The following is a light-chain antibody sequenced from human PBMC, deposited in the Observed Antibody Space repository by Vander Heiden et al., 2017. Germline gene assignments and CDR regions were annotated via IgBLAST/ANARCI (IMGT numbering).Light chain of an antibody. CDR2: ANN. CDR1: GSTYD. Sequence: SVLTHPPSVSGAPAQRVTISWTVFGSTYDVHWYQHHPGTAPKLVIYANNNRPSGVPDRFSGSKSGTSASLAITGLQAEDEASYYCQSFDTSVTGLVVFGGGTKLTVV. CDR3: QSFDTSVTGLVV. J-gene: IGLJ2*01. V-gene: IGLV1-40*01.